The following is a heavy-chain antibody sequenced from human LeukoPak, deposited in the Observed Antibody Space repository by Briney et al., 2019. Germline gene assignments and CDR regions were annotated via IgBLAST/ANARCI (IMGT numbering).Heavy chain of an antibody. CDR1: GYRFTSQW. CDR2: IYPGDSDT. J-gene: IGHJ5*02. CDR3: ARHVGRITAADTRWFDP. D-gene: IGHD6-13*01. Sequence: GESLKISCKGSGYRFTSQWIGWVRQMPGKGLEWMAFIYPGDSDTRYSPSFQGQVTISADKSISTAYLQWNSLKASDTAMYYCARHVGRITAADTRWFDPWGQGTLVTVSS. V-gene: IGHV5-51*01.